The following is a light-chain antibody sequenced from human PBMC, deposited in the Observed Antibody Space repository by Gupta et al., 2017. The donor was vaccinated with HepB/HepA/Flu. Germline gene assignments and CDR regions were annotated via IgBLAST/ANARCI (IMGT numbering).Light chain of an antibody. CDR2: YAS. Sequence: EIVLTQSTATVSLSTGERATLSCRASQRVSRYLAWYQQKPGQSPRLLIYYASKSATGIPARFSGSGSGTDFTLTISSLEPEDFAVYYCQQRSNWPVTFGQGTKVEIK. V-gene: IGKV3-11*01. J-gene: IGKJ1*01. CDR1: QRVSRY. CDR3: QQRSNWPVT.